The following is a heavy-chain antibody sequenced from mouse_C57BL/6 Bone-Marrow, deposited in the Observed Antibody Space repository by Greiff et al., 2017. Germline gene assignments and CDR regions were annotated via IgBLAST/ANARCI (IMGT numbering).Heavy chain of an antibody. J-gene: IGHJ2*01. CDR1: GFNIKDDY. D-gene: IGHD1-1*01. Sequence: EVKLQQSGAELVRPGASVKLSCTASGFNIKDDYMHWVKQRPEQGLEWIGWFDPENGDTEYASKFQGKATITADTSSNTAYLQLSRRTSEDTAVYYCTFITSVPGDYGGQGTTLSVSS. V-gene: IGHV14-4*01. CDR3: TFITSVPGDY. CDR2: FDPENGDT.